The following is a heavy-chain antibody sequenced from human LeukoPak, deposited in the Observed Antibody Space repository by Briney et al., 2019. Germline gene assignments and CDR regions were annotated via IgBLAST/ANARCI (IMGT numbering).Heavy chain of an antibody. J-gene: IGHJ4*02. CDR3: AGHPHYGGNSLLDH. V-gene: IGHV4-59*08. Sequence: SETLSLTCTVSGGSISSYYWSWIRQPPGKGLEWIGYIYYSGSTNYNPSLKSRVTISVDTSKNQFSLKLSSVTAADTAVYYCAGHPHYGGNSLLDHWGQGTLVTVSS. D-gene: IGHD4-23*01. CDR2: IYYSGST. CDR1: GGSISSYY.